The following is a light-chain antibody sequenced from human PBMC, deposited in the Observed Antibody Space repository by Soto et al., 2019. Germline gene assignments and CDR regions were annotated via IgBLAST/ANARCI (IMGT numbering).Light chain of an antibody. V-gene: IGKV3-20*01. CDR2: GAS. Sequence: DIVLTQSPGTLSLSPGERATLSCRSSQSVSSNSLAWFQQKPGLAPRLLFYGASTRASGIPDRFRGSGSGTDFTLTIDKLEADDFGVYYCQEYGSSPRRTFGQGTKVEIK. CDR1: QSVSSNS. J-gene: IGKJ1*01. CDR3: QEYGSSPRRT.